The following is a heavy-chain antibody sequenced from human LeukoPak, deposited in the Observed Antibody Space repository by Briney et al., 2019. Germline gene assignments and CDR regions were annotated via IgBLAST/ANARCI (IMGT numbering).Heavy chain of an antibody. D-gene: IGHD3-10*01. J-gene: IGHJ6*02. V-gene: IGHV4-34*01. Sequence: PSDTLSLTCTVYGESFSSCYWSGIRQPLGKGLEWIGEINHSGSTNYNPSLKSRVTISVDTSKNQFSLQLSSVTAADTAVYYCARGEGWFGYYYYGMDVWGQGTTVTVSS. CDR3: ARGEGWFGYYYYGMDV. CDR2: INHSGST. CDR1: GESFSSCY.